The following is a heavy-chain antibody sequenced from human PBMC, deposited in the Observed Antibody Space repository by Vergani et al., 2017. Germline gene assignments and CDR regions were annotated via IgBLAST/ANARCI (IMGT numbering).Heavy chain of an antibody. CDR1: GFTLGDYA. CDR2: IWSKPYGGTT. Sequence: EVHLVESGGGLVQPGRSLRLSCSGSGFTLGDYAMTWVRQAPGKGLEWVAFIWSKPYGGTTAYAASVKGRFTISRDDSKSIAYLQMSSLKAEDTAVYYCTRDRIDDSYAYFDYWGQGTLVTVSP. V-gene: IGHV3-49*04. D-gene: IGHD3-16*01. J-gene: IGHJ4*02. CDR3: TRDRIDDSYAYFDY.